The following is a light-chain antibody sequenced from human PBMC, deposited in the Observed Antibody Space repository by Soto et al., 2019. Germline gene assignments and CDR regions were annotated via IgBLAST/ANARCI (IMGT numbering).Light chain of an antibody. CDR2: AAS. CDR3: QQYENLPT. J-gene: IGKJ5*01. CDR1: QTISSY. Sequence: IQMTQSPSSLSASLGDRVTVTCRASQTISSYVSWYQQKPGKAPKLLIYAASSLQSGVPSRFRGSGSGTDFTFTISRLQPEDIATYYCQQYENLPTFGQGTRLEIK. V-gene: IGKV1-33*01.